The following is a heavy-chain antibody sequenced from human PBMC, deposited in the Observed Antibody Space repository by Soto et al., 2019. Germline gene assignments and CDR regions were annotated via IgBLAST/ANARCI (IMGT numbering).Heavy chain of an antibody. CDR1: GFTFSSYA. D-gene: IGHD3-22*01. V-gene: IGHV3-23*01. Sequence: EVQLLESGGGLVQPGGSLRLSCAASGFTFSSYAMSWVRQAPGKGLEWVSAISGSGGSTYYADSVKGRFTISRDNSKNTLYLQMNSLRAEDTAVYYCATISAYYYDSSGYYPFDYWGQGTLVTVSS. CDR2: ISGSGGST. CDR3: ATISAYYYDSSGYYPFDY. J-gene: IGHJ4*02.